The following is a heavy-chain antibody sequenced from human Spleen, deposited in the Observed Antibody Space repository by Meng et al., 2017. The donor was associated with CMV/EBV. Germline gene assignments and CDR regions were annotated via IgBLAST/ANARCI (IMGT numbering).Heavy chain of an antibody. Sequence: GESLKISCAASGFIFSSYSMNWVRQAPGKGLEWVSFISSSGSYTYYADSMKGRFTISRDNAKNSLYLQINSLRAEDTAMYYCARDRECSSTSCDIGDRYYYYGMDVWGQGTTVTVSS. CDR1: GFIFSSYS. D-gene: IGHD2-2*02. V-gene: IGHV3-21*01. CDR2: ISSSGSYT. J-gene: IGHJ6*02. CDR3: ARDRECSSTSCDIGDRYYYYGMDV.